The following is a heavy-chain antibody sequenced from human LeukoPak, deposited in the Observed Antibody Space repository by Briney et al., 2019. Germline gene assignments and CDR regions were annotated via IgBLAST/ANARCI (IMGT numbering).Heavy chain of an antibody. CDR2: IWYDGSNK. CDR3: AREDYDSSGYSNWFDP. V-gene: IGHV3-33*01. CDR1: GFTFSSYG. Sequence: GGSLRLSCAASGFTFSSYGMHWVRQAPGKGLEWVAVIWYDGSNKYYADSVKGRFTISRDNSKNTLYLQMNSLRVEDTAVYYCAREDYDSSGYSNWFDPWGQGTLVSVSS. D-gene: IGHD3-22*01. J-gene: IGHJ5*02.